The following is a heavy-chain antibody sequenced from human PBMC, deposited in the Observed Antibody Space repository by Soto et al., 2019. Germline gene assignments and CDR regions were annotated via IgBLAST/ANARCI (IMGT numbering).Heavy chain of an antibody. Sequence: GGSLRLSCAASGFTFSSYSMSWVRQAPGKGLEWVSTISQDESGKYYVDSVKGRFTISRDNSKNTLYLQMNSLRAEDTAVYYCARDRTERFLEWLLYYYYGMDVWGQGTTVTVSS. V-gene: IGHV3-7*03. J-gene: IGHJ6*02. D-gene: IGHD3-3*01. CDR1: GFTFSSYS. CDR3: ARDRTERFLEWLLYYYYGMDV. CDR2: ISQDESGK.